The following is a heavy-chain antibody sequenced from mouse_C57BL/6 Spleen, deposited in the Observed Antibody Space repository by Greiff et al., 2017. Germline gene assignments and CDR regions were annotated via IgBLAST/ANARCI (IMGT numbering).Heavy chain of an antibody. D-gene: IGHD1-1*01. CDR1: GFTFSDYG. CDR2: ISCGSSTI. J-gene: IGHJ1*03. CDR3: ARRVFYYGSSPYWYFDV. Sequence: EVKLVESGGGLVKPGGSLKLSCAASGFTFSDYGMHWVRQAPEKGLEWVAYISCGSSTIYYADTVKGRFTISRDNAKNTLFLQMTSLGSEDTAMYYCARRVFYYGSSPYWYFDVWGTGTTVTVSS. V-gene: IGHV5-17*01.